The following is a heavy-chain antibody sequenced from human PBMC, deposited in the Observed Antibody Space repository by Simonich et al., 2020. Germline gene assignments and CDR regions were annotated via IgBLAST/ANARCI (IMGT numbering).Heavy chain of an antibody. V-gene: IGHV3-7*01. CDR1: GFTFGSYG. D-gene: IGHD7-27*01. Sequence: EVQLVESGGGVFQPGGSLRLSCAASGFTFGSYGMSWVRPAPGKGLGWVANIKQEGREKYNVDSVKGRLTGPRDNGKNSRYLKMNSLSAEDPAVYYCASDGLGTDSYYYMDVWRKGTTVTVSS. CDR3: ASDGLGTDSYYYMDV. CDR2: IKQEGREK. J-gene: IGHJ6*03.